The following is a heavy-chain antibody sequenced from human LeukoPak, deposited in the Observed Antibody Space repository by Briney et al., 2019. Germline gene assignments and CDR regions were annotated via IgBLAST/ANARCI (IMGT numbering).Heavy chain of an antibody. CDR1: GGSISSGSYY. CDR3: ASMRSGGGT. CDR2: IYTSGST. Sequence: SETLSLTCTVSGGSISSGSYYWGWIRQPPGKGLEWIGRIYTSGSTNYNPSLKSRVTISVDTSKNQFSLKLSSVTAADTAVYYCASMRSGGGTWGQGTLVTVSS. D-gene: IGHD3-10*01. V-gene: IGHV4-61*02. J-gene: IGHJ4*02.